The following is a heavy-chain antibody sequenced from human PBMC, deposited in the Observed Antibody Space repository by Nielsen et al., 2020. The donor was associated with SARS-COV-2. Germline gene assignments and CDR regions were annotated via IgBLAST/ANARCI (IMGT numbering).Heavy chain of an antibody. V-gene: IGHV3-21*01. CDR3: ARGAGYCSSTSCRSLQKYYYYYMDV. CDR2: ISSSSSYI. CDR1: GFTFSSYS. J-gene: IGHJ6*03. D-gene: IGHD2-2*01. Sequence: GGSLRLSCAASGFTFSSYSMNWVRQAPGKGLEWVSSISSSSSYIYYADSVKGRFTISRDNAKNSPYLQMNSLRAEDTAVYYCARGAGYCSSTSCRSLQKYYYYYMDVWGKGTTVTVSS.